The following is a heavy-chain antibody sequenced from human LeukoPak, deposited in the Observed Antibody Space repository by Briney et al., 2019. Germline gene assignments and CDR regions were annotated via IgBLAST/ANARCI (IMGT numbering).Heavy chain of an antibody. CDR2: IKQDGSEK. CDR3: ASPSHYGGSPFDY. Sequence: PGGSLRLSCAASGFTFSSYWMSWVRQAPGKGLEWVANIKQDGSEKYYMDSVKGRFTISKDNAKNTLYLQMNSLRAEDTAVYYCASPSHYGGSPFDYWGQGTLVTVSS. D-gene: IGHD4-23*01. CDR1: GFTFSSYW. V-gene: IGHV3-7*01. J-gene: IGHJ4*02.